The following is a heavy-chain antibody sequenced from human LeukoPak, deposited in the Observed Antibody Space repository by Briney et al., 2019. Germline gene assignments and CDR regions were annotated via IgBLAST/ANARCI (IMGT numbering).Heavy chain of an antibody. CDR3: VRSLDY. CDR1: GFTFSSYS. J-gene: IGHJ4*02. Sequence: GGSLRLSCAASGFTFSSYSMNWVRQAPGKGLEWVSVITGSGGFTQYADSVKGRFTISRDNSKNTVYLQMNSLRVEDTALYYCVRSLDYWGQGTLVTVSP. CDR2: ITGSGGFT. V-gene: IGHV3-23*01.